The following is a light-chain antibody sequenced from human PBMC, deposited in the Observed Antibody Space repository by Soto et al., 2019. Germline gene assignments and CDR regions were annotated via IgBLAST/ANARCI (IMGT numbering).Light chain of an antibody. V-gene: IGKV3-20*01. CDR2: GAS. J-gene: IGKJ1*01. CDR1: QSVSSRS. Sequence: EVVLTQSPATLSLSPGERATLSCRASQSVSSRSLAWYQQKPGQAPRLLIYGASTRATGIPARFSGSGSGTEFTLTISSLQSEDFAVYYCQLYGTSPKPFGQGTKVDI. CDR3: QLYGTSPKP.